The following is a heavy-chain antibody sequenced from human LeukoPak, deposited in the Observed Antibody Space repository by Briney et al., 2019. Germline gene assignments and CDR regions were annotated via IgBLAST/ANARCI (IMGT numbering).Heavy chain of an antibody. CDR1: VFTFSDYY. Sequence: AGGSLSLSCAASVFTFSDYYMSWIRQAPGKGLGWVSYISSSGSTIYYADSVKGRFTISRDNAKNSLYLQMNSLSAEATAVYYCASELGYCSGGSCYGDYWGQGTLVTVSS. V-gene: IGHV3-11*01. CDR3: ASELGYCSGGSCYGDY. CDR2: ISSSGSTI. D-gene: IGHD2-15*01. J-gene: IGHJ4*02.